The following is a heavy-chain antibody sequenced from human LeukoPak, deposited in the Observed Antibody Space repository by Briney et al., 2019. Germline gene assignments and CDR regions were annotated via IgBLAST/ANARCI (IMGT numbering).Heavy chain of an antibody. Sequence: GGSLRLSCAASGFTFSSYGMHWVRQAPGPGLDWVAFIRYYGSNKYYSDSLQGRFTISRVNSKNTLYLQMNSLRADDTAVYYCAKDQPRGFDYWGQGTLVTVSS. J-gene: IGHJ4*02. D-gene: IGHD1-14*01. V-gene: IGHV3-30*02. CDR3: AKDQPRGFDY. CDR2: IRYYGSNK. CDR1: GFTFSSYG.